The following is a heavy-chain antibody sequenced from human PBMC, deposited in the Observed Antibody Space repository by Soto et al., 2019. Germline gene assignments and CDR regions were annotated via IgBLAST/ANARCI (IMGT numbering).Heavy chain of an antibody. J-gene: IGHJ3*02. D-gene: IGHD3-10*01. CDR3: GRGVAAKGTFRGDVFDI. V-gene: IGHV1-69*12. Sequence: QVHLVQSGAEVKKPGSSVKVSCKAPGGTFSNHAINWVRQAPGQGLEWMGRIIPIFTTTNYAKKFQGRVTMTDDESTITAYSELSRLRHDDKAGYYLGRGVAAKGTFRGDVFDIWGQGTLVTVSS. CDR1: GGTFSNHA. CDR2: IIPIFTTT.